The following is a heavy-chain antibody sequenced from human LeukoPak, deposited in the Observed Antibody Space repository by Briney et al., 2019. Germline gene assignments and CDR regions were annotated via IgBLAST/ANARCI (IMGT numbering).Heavy chain of an antibody. CDR2: INHSGST. J-gene: IGHJ4*02. Sequence: SETLSLTCAVYGGSFSGYFWSWLRQPPGKGLEWIGEINHSGSTNYNPSLKSRVTISVDTSKNQFSLKLSSVTAADTAVYYCASSEKGVWELPSWGQGTLVTVSS. CDR3: ASSEKGVWELPS. CDR1: GGSFSGYF. D-gene: IGHD1-26*01. V-gene: IGHV4-34*01.